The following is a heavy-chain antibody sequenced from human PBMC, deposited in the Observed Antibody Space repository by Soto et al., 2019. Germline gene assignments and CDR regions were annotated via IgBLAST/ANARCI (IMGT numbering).Heavy chain of an antibody. CDR3: ARDAHNYYDSSGYYDGYFDY. J-gene: IGHJ4*02. CDR1: GFTFSSYG. Sequence: QVQLVESGGGVVQPGRSLRLSCAASGFTFSSYGMHWVRQAPGKGLEWVAVIWYDGSNKYYADSVKGRFTISRDNSKNTLYLQMNSLRAEDTAVYYCARDAHNYYDSSGYYDGYFDYWGQGTLVTVSS. CDR2: IWYDGSNK. D-gene: IGHD3-22*01. V-gene: IGHV3-33*01.